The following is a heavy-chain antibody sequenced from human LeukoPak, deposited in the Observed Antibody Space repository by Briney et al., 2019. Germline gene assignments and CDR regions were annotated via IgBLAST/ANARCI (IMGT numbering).Heavy chain of an antibody. J-gene: IGHJ4*02. CDR3: APNFWSGYVTDY. V-gene: IGHV3-48*02. Sequence: PGGSLRLSCAASGFTFSSYSMNWIRQAPGKGLEWVSYINSGSNTIYYADSVKGRFTISRDNAKNSLYPQMNSLRDEDTAVYYCAPNFWSGYVTDYWGQGTLVTVSS. CDR2: INSGSNTI. CDR1: GFTFSSYS. D-gene: IGHD3-3*01.